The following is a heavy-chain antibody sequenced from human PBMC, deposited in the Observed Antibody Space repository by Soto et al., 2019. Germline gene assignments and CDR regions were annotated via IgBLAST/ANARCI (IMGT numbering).Heavy chain of an antibody. J-gene: IGHJ4*02. D-gene: IGHD5-18*01. CDR1: GFTFDDYA. Sequence: GVSLRLSCAASGFTFDDYAMHWVRQAPGKGLEWVSGISWNSGSIGYADSVKGRFTISRDNAKNSLYLQMNSLRAEDTALYYCAKDVATAMVTSFDYWGQGTLVTVSS. CDR2: ISWNSGSI. CDR3: AKDVATAMVTSFDY. V-gene: IGHV3-9*01.